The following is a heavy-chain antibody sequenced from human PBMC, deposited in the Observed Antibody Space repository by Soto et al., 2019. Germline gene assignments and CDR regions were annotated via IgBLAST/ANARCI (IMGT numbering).Heavy chain of an antibody. V-gene: IGHV3-30*18. Sequence: GGSLRLSCAASGFTFSSYGMHWVRQAPGKGLEWVAVISYDGSNKYYADSVKGRFTISRDNSKNTLYLQMNSLRAEDTAVYYCAKSRDRYSGYDYGYWGQGTLVTVSS. CDR2: ISYDGSNK. J-gene: IGHJ4*02. CDR1: GFTFSSYG. D-gene: IGHD5-12*01. CDR3: AKSRDRYSGYDYGY.